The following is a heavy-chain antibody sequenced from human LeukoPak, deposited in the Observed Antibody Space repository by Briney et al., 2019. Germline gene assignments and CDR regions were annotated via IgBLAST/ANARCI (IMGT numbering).Heavy chain of an antibody. V-gene: IGHV4-59*01. J-gene: IGHJ4*02. CDR1: GGSISGYY. CDR3: ARGLLVGNTGYYFDY. CDR2: IHYSGST. D-gene: IGHD1-26*01. Sequence: SETLSLTCTVSGGSISGYYWTWIRQPPGKGLEWIGYIHYSGSTNYHPSLRSRVTLSVDTSKKQFSLRLSSVTAADTAVYYCARGLLVGNTGYYFDYWGQGTLVTVSS.